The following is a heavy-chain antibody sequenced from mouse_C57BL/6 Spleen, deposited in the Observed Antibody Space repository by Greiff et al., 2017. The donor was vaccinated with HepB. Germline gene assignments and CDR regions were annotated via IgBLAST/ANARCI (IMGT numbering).Heavy chain of an antibody. CDR2: ISSGGSYT. V-gene: IGHV5-6*01. CDR1: GFTFSSYG. CDR3: ARLHGYFDV. J-gene: IGHJ1*03. Sequence: EVQLVESGGDLVKPGGSLKLSCAASGFTFSSYGMSWVRQTPDKRLEWVATISSGGSYTYYPDSVKGRFTISRDNAKNTLYLQMSSLKSEDTAMYYCARLHGYFDVWGTGTTVTVSS.